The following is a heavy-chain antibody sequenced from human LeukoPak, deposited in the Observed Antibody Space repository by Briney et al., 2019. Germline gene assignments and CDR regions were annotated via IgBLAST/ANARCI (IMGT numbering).Heavy chain of an antibody. J-gene: IGHJ4*02. CDR3: ARGDIPDF. V-gene: IGHV4-38-2*01. D-gene: IGHD2-21*01. CDR2: ICHSGKT. Sequence: SETLSLTCGVSGYSISSGYYWGWIRQSPGEGLEWIGSICHSGKTYYNLSLKSRVTISVDTSKHQFSLKLTSVTAADTAVYYCARGDIPDFWGQGTLVTVSS. CDR1: GYSISSGYY.